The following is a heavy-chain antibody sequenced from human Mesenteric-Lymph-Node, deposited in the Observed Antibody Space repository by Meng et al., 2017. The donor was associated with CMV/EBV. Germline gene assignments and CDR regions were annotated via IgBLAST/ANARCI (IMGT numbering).Heavy chain of an antibody. J-gene: IGHJ4*02. CDR3: AKVGARILDY. V-gene: IGHV3-23*01. D-gene: IGHD5-18*01. Sequence: GESLKISCAASGFIFRSHAMSWVRQAPGKGLEWVSTIGSSGGTTYNADSVKGRFTISRDTSKNTLFLQMNSLRAEDTAVYYCAKVGARILDYWGQGTLVTVSS. CDR2: IGSSGGTT. CDR1: GFIFRSHA.